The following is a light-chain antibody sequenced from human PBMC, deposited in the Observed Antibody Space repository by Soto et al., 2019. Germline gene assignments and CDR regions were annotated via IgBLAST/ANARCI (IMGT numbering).Light chain of an antibody. CDR2: GAS. CDR1: QSVSSN. V-gene: IGKV3-15*01. Sequence: EIVMTQSPATLSVSPGERATLSCRASQSVSSNLAWYQQKPGQAPRLLIYGASTRATGIPARFSGSGSGTEFTLTISSLQSEDFEVYYCQKYNNWPPLTFGGGTKVELK. CDR3: QKYNNWPPLT. J-gene: IGKJ4*01.